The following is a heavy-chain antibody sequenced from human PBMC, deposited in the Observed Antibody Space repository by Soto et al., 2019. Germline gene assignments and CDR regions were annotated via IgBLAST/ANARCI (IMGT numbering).Heavy chain of an antibody. J-gene: IGHJ4*02. Sequence: LXXXAXXVXXSXYSMNWXXXAPGKGLEWVSYINSRSSTTYYADSVKGRFTISRDNAKNSVDLQMNSLRAEDTAVYYCVRGPDGDSSRPPSWGQGTLVTVSS. CDR2: INSRSSTT. V-gene: IGHV3-48*01. D-gene: IGHD4-17*01. CDR3: VRGPDGDSSRPPS. CDR1: XVXXSXYS.